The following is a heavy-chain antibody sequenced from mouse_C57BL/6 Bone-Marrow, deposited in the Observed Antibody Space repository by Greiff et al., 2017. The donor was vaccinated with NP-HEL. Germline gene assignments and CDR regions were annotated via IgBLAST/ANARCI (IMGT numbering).Heavy chain of an antibody. V-gene: IGHV1-64*01. CDR1: GYTFTSYW. D-gene: IGHD2-10*01. J-gene: IGHJ2*01. CDR3: ARSYPYYFDY. Sequence: QVQLQQPGAELVKPGASVKLSCKASGYTFTSYWMHWVKQRPGQGLEWIGMIHPNSGSTNYYEKFKSKATLTVDKSSSTAYMQLSSLTSEDSAVYYCARSYPYYFDYWGQGTTLTVSS. CDR2: IHPNSGST.